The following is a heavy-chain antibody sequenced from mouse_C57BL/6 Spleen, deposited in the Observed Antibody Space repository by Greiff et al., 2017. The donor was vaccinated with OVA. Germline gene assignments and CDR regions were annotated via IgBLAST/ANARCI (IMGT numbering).Heavy chain of an antibody. V-gene: IGHV1-22*01. CDR1: GYTFTDYN. CDR3: AGDYGAWFAY. J-gene: IGHJ3*01. Sequence: VQLQQSGPELVKPGASVKMSCKASGYTFTDYNMHWVKQSHGKSLEWIGYINPNNGGTSYNQKFKGKATLTVNKSSSTAYMELRSLKSEDSAVYYCAGDYGAWFAYWGKGTLVTVSA. CDR2: INPNNGGT. D-gene: IGHD2-13*01.